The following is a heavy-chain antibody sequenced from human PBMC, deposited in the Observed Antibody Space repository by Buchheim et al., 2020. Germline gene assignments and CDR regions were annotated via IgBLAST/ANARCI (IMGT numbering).Heavy chain of an antibody. D-gene: IGHD2-2*01. CDR1: GGSFSGYY. CDR2: INHSGST. Sequence: QVQLQQWGAGLLKPSETLSLTCAVYGGSFSGYYWSWIRQPPGKGLEWIGEINHSGSTNYNPSLKSRVTISVDKSKNQFSLKLSSVTAADTAVYYCARGVPATSNWFDPWGQGTL. V-gene: IGHV4-34*01. CDR3: ARGVPATSNWFDP. J-gene: IGHJ5*02.